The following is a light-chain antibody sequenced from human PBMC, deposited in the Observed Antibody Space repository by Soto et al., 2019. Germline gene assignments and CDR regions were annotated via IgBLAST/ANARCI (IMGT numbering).Light chain of an antibody. Sequence: QPVLTQPPSVSGAPGQRVTISCSGSSSNIGAGFDVHWYQQLPGTGPKLLIYANTNRASGVPDRFSGSKSGTSASLAITGLQAEDEADYYCQSYDSSLSGSKVVFGGGTKLTVL. CDR1: SSNIGAGFD. CDR3: QSYDSSLSGSKVV. CDR2: ANT. V-gene: IGLV1-40*01. J-gene: IGLJ2*01.